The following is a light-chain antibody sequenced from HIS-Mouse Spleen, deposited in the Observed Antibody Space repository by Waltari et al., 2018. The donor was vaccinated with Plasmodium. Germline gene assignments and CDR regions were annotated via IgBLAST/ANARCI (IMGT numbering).Light chain of an antibody. V-gene: IGLV3-10*01. J-gene: IGLJ3*02. Sequence: SYELTQPPSVSVSPGQTARITCSGDALPKKYAYWYQQKSGQAPVLVIDEDSKRTSGIHERFSGSSSGTMATWTISGAQVEDEADYYCYSTDSSGNHRVFGGGTKLTVL. CDR3: YSTDSSGNHRV. CDR1: ALPKKY. CDR2: EDS.